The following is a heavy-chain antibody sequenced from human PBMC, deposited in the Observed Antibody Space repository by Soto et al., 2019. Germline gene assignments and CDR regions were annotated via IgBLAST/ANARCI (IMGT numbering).Heavy chain of an antibody. CDR3: ARDGGRHSGGIDY. CDR1: GGTFSSYS. CDR2: IIPIFGTA. D-gene: IGHD1-26*01. Sequence: QVQLVQSGAEVKKPGSSVKVSCKASGGTFSSYSINWVRQAPGQGLEWMGEIIPIFGTANYAQKCHGRVTITADESTSTAYMELSSLRSEDTAVYYCARDGGRHSGGIDYWGQGTLVTVSS. V-gene: IGHV1-69*01. J-gene: IGHJ4*02.